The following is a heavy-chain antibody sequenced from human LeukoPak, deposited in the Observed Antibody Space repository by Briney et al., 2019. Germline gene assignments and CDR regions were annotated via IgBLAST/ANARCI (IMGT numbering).Heavy chain of an antibody. Sequence: SQTLSLTCTVSGGSISSGGYYWSWIRQHPGKGLEWIGYIYYSGSTYYNPSLKSRVTMSVDTSKNQFSLKLSSVTAADTAVYYCARDCRGYCEFDPWGQGTLVTVSS. V-gene: IGHV4-31*03. CDR2: IYYSGST. CDR3: ARDCRGYCEFDP. CDR1: GGSISSGGYY. J-gene: IGHJ5*02. D-gene: IGHD2-15*01.